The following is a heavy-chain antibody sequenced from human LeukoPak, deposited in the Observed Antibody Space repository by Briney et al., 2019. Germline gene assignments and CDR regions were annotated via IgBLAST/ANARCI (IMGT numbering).Heavy chain of an antibody. Sequence: GGSLRLSCAASGFTFDDYGMSWVRQAPGKGLEWVSGINWNGGSTGYADSVKGRFTISRDNAKNSLYLQMNSLRAEDTALYYCVRDYCSSTSCYFFDYWGQGTLVTVSS. V-gene: IGHV3-20*04. D-gene: IGHD2-2*01. J-gene: IGHJ4*02. CDR1: GFTFDDYG. CDR2: INWNGGST. CDR3: VRDYCSSTSCYFFDY.